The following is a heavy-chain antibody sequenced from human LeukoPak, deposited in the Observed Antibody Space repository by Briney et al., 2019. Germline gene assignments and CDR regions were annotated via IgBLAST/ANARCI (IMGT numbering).Heavy chain of an antibody. Sequence: SVKVSCKASGGTFSNYAISWVRQAPGQGLEWMGGIIPIFGTANYAQKFQGRVTITTDESTSTAYMELSSLRSEDTAVYYCARATGTTGLDAFDIWGQGTMVTVSS. D-gene: IGHD1-7*01. CDR2: IIPIFGTA. CDR3: ARATGTTGLDAFDI. V-gene: IGHV1-69*05. CDR1: GGTFSNYA. J-gene: IGHJ3*02.